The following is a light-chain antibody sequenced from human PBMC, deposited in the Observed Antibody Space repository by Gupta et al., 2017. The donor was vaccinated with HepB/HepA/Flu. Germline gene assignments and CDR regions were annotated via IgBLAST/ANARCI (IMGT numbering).Light chain of an antibody. CDR3: CSYAGRYILI. CDR2: DVT. J-gene: IGLJ2*01. V-gene: IGLV2-11*01. CDR1: SSDVGAYDH. Sequence: QSVLTQPRSVSGSPGQSVTISCTGTSSDVGAYDHVTGYQQHPGKAPKVMIYDVTKRPSGVPDRFSGSKSGNTASLTISGLQAEDEADYYCCSYAGRYILIFGGGTKGTVL.